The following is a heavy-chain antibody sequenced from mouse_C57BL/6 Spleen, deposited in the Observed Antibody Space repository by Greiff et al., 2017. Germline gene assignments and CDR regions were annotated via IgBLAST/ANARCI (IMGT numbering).Heavy chain of an antibody. CDR2: IYPRSGNT. CDR1: GYTFTSYG. Sequence: QVQLQQSGAELVRPGASVKMSCKASGYTFTSYGISWVKQRTGQGLEWIGEIYPRSGNTYYNEKFKGKATLTADKSSSTAYMELRSLTSEDSAVYFCARYGGSYFGGWGQGATLTVSS. J-gene: IGHJ2*01. CDR3: ARYGGSYFGG. V-gene: IGHV1-81*01. D-gene: IGHD1-1*01.